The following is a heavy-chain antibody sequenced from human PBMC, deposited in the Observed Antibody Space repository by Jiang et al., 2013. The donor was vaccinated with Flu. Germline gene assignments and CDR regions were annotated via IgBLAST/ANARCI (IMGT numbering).Heavy chain of an antibody. CDR1: GGSISGTTYY. J-gene: IGHJ4*02. V-gene: IGHV4-39*01. CDR2: IYYSGST. CDR3: ARGGSLGGSYS. D-gene: IGHD2-15*01. Sequence: GPGLVKPSETLSLTCTVSGGSISGTTYYWGWIRQPPGKGLEWIGSIYYSGSTYYNPSLKSRVTISVDTSKNQFSLRLSSVIAADTAVYYCARGGSLGGSYSWGQGNPGHRLL.